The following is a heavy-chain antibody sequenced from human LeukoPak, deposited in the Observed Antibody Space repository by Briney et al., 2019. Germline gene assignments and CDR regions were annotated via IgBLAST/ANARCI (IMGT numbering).Heavy chain of an antibody. Sequence: GGSLRLSCAASGFTFSNYAMTSVRQAPGKGLEWVSTTSGSGGYTFYADSVKGRFTISRDNSKKTLYLQMTRLRPEDTAVYYCAKGDSGSYARGDAFDIWGQGTMVTVSS. V-gene: IGHV3-23*01. CDR3: AKGDSGSYARGDAFDI. CDR2: TSGSGGYT. J-gene: IGHJ3*02. CDR1: GFTFSNYA. D-gene: IGHD6-19*01.